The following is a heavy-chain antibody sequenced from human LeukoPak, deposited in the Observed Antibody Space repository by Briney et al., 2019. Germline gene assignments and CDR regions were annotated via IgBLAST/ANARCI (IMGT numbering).Heavy chain of an antibody. CDR2: IYHSGST. J-gene: IGHJ4*02. CDR1: SNW. CDR3: ARGRGDTDDY. V-gene: IGHV4-4*02. D-gene: IGHD5-18*01. Sequence: SNWXXWVRPPPGKGLEWIGEIYHSGSTNYNPSLKSRVTISVDTSKNQFSLKLSSVTAADTAVYYCARGRGDTDDYWGQGTLVTVSS.